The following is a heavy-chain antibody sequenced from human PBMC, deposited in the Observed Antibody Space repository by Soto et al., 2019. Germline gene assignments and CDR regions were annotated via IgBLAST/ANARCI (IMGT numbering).Heavy chain of an antibody. Sequence: QVQLQQWGAGLLKPSETLSLTCAVYGGSFSGYYWSWIRQPPGKGREWMGEINHSGSTNYNRSLKSRVTISVDTSKKQFSLKLSSVTAADTAVYYCARTQLFQYGPVTAAYRGGDAFDIWGQGTMVTVSS. V-gene: IGHV4-34*01. CDR3: ARTQLFQYGPVTAAYRGGDAFDI. J-gene: IGHJ3*02. D-gene: IGHD2-2*01. CDR2: INHSGST. CDR1: GGSFSGYY.